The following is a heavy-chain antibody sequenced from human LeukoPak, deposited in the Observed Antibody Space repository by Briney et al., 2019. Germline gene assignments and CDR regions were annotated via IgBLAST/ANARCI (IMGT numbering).Heavy chain of an antibody. CDR1: GFTFSNYE. V-gene: IGHV3-48*03. Sequence: GGSLRLSFAASGFTFSNYEMNWVRQAPGKGLEGVSYISSSGNTMYYADSVKGRFTISRDNAKNSLYLQVNRLRAEDTAVYCCARDTGTAAVDYWGQGTLVTVSS. J-gene: IGHJ4*02. D-gene: IGHD6-13*01. CDR3: ARDTGTAAVDY. CDR2: ISSSGNTM.